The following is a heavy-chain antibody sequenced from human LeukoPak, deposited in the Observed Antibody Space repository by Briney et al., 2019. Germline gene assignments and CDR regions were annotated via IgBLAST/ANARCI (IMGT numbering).Heavy chain of an antibody. V-gene: IGHV3-23*01. CDR2: ISFSGTNA. D-gene: IGHD3-16*02. Sequence: GRSLRLSCEASGFXFSSFSIHWVRQAPDKGLEWVSLISFSGTNAYYADSVKGRFTISRDNSKDTLYLQMNSLRAEDTAIYYCARDMELSTWGLGTLVTVSS. CDR1: GFXFSSFS. J-gene: IGHJ3*01. CDR3: ARDMELST.